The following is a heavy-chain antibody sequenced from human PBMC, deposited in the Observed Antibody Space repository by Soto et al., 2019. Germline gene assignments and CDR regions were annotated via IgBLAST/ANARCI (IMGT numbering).Heavy chain of an antibody. Sequence: QVQLVQSGAEVKKPGSSVKVSCTTSGGTISSFAINWVRQAPGQGLEWMGGIVPIDGSTNYAEKFQGRVTITADASTSTVYRDLSSLRSEDTAVYYCARSFTKSRRGGVAFDYWGQGTLLSVSP. V-gene: IGHV1-69*01. D-gene: IGHD3-3*01. CDR2: IVPIDGST. CDR3: ARSFTKSRRGGVAFDY. CDR1: GGTISSFA. J-gene: IGHJ4*02.